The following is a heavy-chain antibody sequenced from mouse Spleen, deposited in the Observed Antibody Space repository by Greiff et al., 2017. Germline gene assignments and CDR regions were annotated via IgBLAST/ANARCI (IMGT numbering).Heavy chain of an antibody. CDR1: GYTFTSYW. D-gene: IGHD1-1*01. V-gene: IGHV1-59*01. J-gene: IGHJ2*01. Sequence: QVQLQQPGAELVRPGTSVKLSCKASGYTFTSYWMHWVKQRPGQGLEWIGVIDPSDSYTNYNQKFKGKATLTVDTSSSTAYMQLSSLTSEDSAVYYCARGGDYGSSYPYWGQGTTLTVSS. CDR2: IDPSDSYT. CDR3: ARGGDYGSSYPY.